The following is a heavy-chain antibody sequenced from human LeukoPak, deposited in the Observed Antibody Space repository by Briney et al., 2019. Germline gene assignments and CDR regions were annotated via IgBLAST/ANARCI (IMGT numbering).Heavy chain of an antibody. D-gene: IGHD6-6*01. Sequence: GGSLRLSCAASGFTFSTYAMSWVRQAPGTGLEWFSSITNSGGDTWHADSVKGRLTISRDNSKNTLFLQMNSLRAEDTALYYCAKGSSSSRPYYFDDWGQGTLVTVSS. J-gene: IGHJ4*02. CDR1: GFTFSTYA. CDR3: AKGSSSSRPYYFDD. V-gene: IGHV3-23*01. CDR2: ITNSGGDT.